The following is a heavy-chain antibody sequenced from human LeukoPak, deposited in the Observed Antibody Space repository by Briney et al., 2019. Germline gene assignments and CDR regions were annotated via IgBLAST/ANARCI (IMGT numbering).Heavy chain of an antibody. V-gene: IGHV1-2*02. D-gene: IGHD5-12*01. CDR1: GYTFIGYY. J-gene: IGHJ4*02. CDR2: IDPNSGDT. Sequence: ASVKVSCKASGYTFIGYYMRWVRQAPGHGLEWMGWIDPNSGDTKYAQKFQGRVTMTWDTSVSTAYMELSRLRSDDTAVYYCAAEYSGYDSASDYWGQGTLVTVSS. CDR3: AAEYSGYDSASDY.